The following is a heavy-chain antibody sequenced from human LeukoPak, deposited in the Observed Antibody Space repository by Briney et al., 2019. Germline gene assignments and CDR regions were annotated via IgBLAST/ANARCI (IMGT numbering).Heavy chain of an antibody. CDR1: GFTFSSYS. J-gene: IGHJ6*03. V-gene: IGHV3-21*01. Sequence: GGSLRLSCAASGFTFSSYSMNWVRQAPGKGLEWVSSISSSSSYIYYADSVKGRFTISRDNAKNSLYLQMNSLRAEDTAVYYCARVPKMYYYDSSGYYYGYYYYYYMDVWGKGTTVTVSS. D-gene: IGHD3-22*01. CDR3: ARVPKMYYYDSSGYYYGYYYYYYMDV. CDR2: ISSSSSYI.